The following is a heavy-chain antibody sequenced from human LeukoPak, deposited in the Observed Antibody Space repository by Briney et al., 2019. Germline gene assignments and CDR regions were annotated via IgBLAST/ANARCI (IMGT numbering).Heavy chain of an antibody. Sequence: SETLSLTCTVSGGSISSGGYYWSWIRQHPGKGLEWIGYIYYSGSTYYNPSLKSRVTISVDTSKNQFSLKLSSVTAADTAVYYCARDQRSVTTSPYNWFDPWGQGTLVTVSS. CDR3: ARDQRSVTTSPYNWFDP. CDR1: GGSISSGGYY. V-gene: IGHV4-31*03. CDR2: IYYSGST. J-gene: IGHJ5*02. D-gene: IGHD4-17*01.